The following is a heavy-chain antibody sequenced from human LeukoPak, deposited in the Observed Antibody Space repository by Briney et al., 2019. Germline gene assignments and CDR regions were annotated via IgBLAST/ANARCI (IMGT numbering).Heavy chain of an antibody. D-gene: IGHD3-22*01. CDR1: GGSFSGYY. Sequence: KPSETQSLTCAVYGGSFSGYYWSWIRQPPGKGLEWIGEINHSGSTNYNPSLKSRVTISVDTSKNQFSLKLSSVTAADTAVYYCARMGVVVIPPRRQERYNWFDPWGQGTLVTVSS. CDR2: INHSGST. J-gene: IGHJ5*02. CDR3: ARMGVVVIPPRRQERYNWFDP. V-gene: IGHV4-34*01.